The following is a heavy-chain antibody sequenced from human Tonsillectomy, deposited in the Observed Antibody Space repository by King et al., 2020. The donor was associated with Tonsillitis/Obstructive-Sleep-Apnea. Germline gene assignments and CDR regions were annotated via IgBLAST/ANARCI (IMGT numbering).Heavy chain of an antibody. Sequence: VQLVESGGGLVKPGGSLRLSCAASGFTFSSYSMNWVRQAPGKGLEWVSSISSSSSYIYYADSVKGRFTISRDNAKNSLYLQMNSLRAEDTAVYYCARKRWATYPRTNAFDIWGHGTMVTVSS. D-gene: IGHD1-14*01. J-gene: IGHJ3*02. V-gene: IGHV3-21*01. CDR3: ARKRWATYPRTNAFDI. CDR2: ISSSSSYI. CDR1: GFTFSSYS.